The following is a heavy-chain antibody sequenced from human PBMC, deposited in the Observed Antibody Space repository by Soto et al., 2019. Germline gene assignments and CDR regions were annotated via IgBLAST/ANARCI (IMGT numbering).Heavy chain of an antibody. J-gene: IGHJ4*02. Sequence: GGSLRLSCAASGFTFNNYWMSWVRQAPGKGLEWVANIKQDGSEKYFVDSVKGRFTISRDNAENSLYLQMNSLRAEDTAVYYCARGYTQLDYWGQGTLVTVSS. CDR3: ARGYTQLDY. V-gene: IGHV3-7*04. CDR2: IKQDGSEK. CDR1: GFTFNNYW. D-gene: IGHD3-16*02.